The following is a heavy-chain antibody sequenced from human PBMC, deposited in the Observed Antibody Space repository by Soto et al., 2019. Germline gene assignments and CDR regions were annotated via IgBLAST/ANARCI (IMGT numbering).Heavy chain of an antibody. J-gene: IGHJ6*02. CDR2: IIPIFGTA. CDR3: AGPPELTRVYYYYGMDV. Sequence: SVKVSCKASGGTFSSYAISWVRQAPGQGLEWMGGIIPIFGTANYAQKFQGRVTITADESTSTAYMELSSLRSEDTAVYYCAGPPELTRVYYYYGMDVWGQGTTVTVSS. CDR1: GGTFSSYA. D-gene: IGHD1-7*01. V-gene: IGHV1-69*13.